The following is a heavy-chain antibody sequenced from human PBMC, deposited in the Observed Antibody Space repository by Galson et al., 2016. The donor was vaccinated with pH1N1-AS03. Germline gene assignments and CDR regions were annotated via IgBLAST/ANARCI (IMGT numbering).Heavy chain of an antibody. D-gene: IGHD5-24*01. J-gene: IGHJ4*02. CDR3: AGQVRDGYNDYFDY. V-gene: IGHV5-51*01. Sequence: QSGAEVTKPGESLKISCKTSGSIFTSYWVAWVRHMPGKGLEWMGIIYPGDSDTRYSPSFQGQVTISADRSINTAYRQWSSLMASDTAIYYCAGQVRDGYNDYFDYWGQGTLVTVSS. CDR1: GSIFTSYW. CDR2: IYPGDSDT.